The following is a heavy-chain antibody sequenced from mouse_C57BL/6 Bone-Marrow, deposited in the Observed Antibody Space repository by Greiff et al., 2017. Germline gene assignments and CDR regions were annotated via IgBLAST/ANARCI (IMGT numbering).Heavy chain of an antibody. Sequence: EVQGVESGGGLVQPGGSLKLSCAASGFTFSSYGMSWVRQAPDKRLEWVATISIGGSYTYYPGSVKGRFTISRDNANKTLYLQMSRLKSKDTAMYYCARHDNYGFAYWGQGTLVTVSA. CDR2: ISIGGSYT. D-gene: IGHD1-1*01. CDR3: ARHDNYGFAY. J-gene: IGHJ3*01. CDR1: GFTFSSYG. V-gene: IGHV5-6*01.